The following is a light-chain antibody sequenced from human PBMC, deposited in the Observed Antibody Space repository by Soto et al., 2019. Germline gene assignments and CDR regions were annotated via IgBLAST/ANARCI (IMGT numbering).Light chain of an antibody. J-gene: IGKJ2*01. CDR3: QQSYTIPYT. CDR2: AAS. CDR1: QSISTY. V-gene: IGKV1-39*01. Sequence: DIQMNQSPSSLPASVGDRVTLTCRASQSISTYLNGYQQKPGKAPKLLIYAASSLQSGVPSRLSGSGSGTDFTLTISSLQPEDFATYYCQQSYTIPYTFGQGTKLEIK.